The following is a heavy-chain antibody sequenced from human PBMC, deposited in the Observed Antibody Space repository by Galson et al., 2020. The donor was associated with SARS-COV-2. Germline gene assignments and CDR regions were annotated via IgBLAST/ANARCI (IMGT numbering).Heavy chain of an antibody. V-gene: IGHV3-30*04. CDR3: ARDNVVVTATTPLDP. D-gene: IGHD2-21*02. CDR1: GFTFSSYA. J-gene: IGHJ5*02. Sequence: GESLKISCAASGFTFSSYAMHWVRQAPGKGLEWVAVISYDGSNKYYADSVKGRFTISRDNSKNTLYLQMNSLRAEDTAVYYCARDNVVVTATTPLDPWGQGTLVTVSS. CDR2: ISYDGSNK.